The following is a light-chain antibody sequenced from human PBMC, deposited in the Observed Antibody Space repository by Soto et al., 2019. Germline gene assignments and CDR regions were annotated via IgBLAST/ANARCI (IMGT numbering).Light chain of an antibody. V-gene: IGKV3-20*01. Sequence: EIVWTQSPGTLSLSPGERATLSCRASQSVSSSYLAWYQQKPGQAPRLLIYGASSRATGIPDRLSGSGSGTDFTVNISRWESQDFAVYYCQQYGSSLFTLGPGTKGDMK. CDR2: GAS. J-gene: IGKJ3*01. CDR3: QQYGSSLFT. CDR1: QSVSSSY.